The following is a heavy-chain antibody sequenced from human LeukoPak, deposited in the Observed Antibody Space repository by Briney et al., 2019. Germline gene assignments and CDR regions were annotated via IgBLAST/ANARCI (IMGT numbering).Heavy chain of an antibody. CDR2: IYSGGGT. CDR1: GFTLSSNY. Sequence: PGGSLRLSCAASGFTLSSNYMSCVRQAPGKGLEWVSVIYSGGGTYYADSVKGRFTISRDNSKNTVYLQMNSLRAEDTAVYYCATETDDYWGQGTLVTVSS. V-gene: IGHV3-66*01. D-gene: IGHD2-21*02. J-gene: IGHJ4*02. CDR3: ATETDDY.